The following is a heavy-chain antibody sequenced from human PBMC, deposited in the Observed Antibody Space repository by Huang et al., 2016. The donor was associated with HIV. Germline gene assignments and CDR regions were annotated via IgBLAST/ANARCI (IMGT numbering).Heavy chain of an antibody. V-gene: IGHV4-39*01. J-gene: IGHJ5*02. CDR1: GDSISSTSYF. CDR3: GRPSARRFWFDP. CDR2: IYYSGST. D-gene: IGHD6-6*01. Sequence: QLQLQESGPGLVKPSETLSLTCPVSGDSISSTSYFWGWIRQPPGKGLEWIGSIYYSGSTFYNPSLKSRVTISVDTSKNQCSLKLISVSAADTAVYYCGRPSARRFWFDPWGQGTQVTVSS.